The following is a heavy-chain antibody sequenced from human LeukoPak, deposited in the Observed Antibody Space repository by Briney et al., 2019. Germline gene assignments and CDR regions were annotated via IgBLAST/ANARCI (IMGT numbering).Heavy chain of an antibody. Sequence: SETLSLTCAVYGGSFSGYYWSWIRQPPGKGLEWIGEINHSGSTNYNPSLRSRVTISVDTSKNQFSLKLSSVTAADTAVYYCARGQAWDPALIYYYYMDVWGKGTTVTVSS. J-gene: IGHJ6*03. CDR2: INHSGST. CDR3: ARGQAWDPALIYYYYMDV. V-gene: IGHV4-34*01. CDR1: GGSFSGYY. D-gene: IGHD1-26*01.